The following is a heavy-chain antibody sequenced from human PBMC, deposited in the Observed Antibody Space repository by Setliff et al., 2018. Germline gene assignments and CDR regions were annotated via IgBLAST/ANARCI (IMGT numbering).Heavy chain of an antibody. J-gene: IGHJ6*02. CDR3: ARDRQYCSSPTCYSSYFYYYGMDV. CDR1: GGSFSGYY. CDR2: INHSGST. Sequence: SETLSLTCAVYGGSFSGYYWTWIRQPPGKGLEWIGEINHSGSTNYNPSLKSRVTISVDTSKNQFSLKLSSVTAADTAVYYCARDRQYCSSPTCYSSYFYYYGMDVWGQGTTVTVSS. D-gene: IGHD2-2*02. V-gene: IGHV4-34*01.